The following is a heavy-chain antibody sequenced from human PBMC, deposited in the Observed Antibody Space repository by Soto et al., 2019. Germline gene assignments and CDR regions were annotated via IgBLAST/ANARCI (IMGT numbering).Heavy chain of an antibody. CDR2: ISSSGSTI. V-gene: IGHV3-11*01. CDR1: GFTFSDYY. Sequence: GGSLRLSCAASGFTFSDYYMSWIRQAPGKGLEWVSYISSSGSTIYYADSVKGRFTISRDNAKNSLYLQMNSLRAEDTAVYYCAGTTSKAQIDYWGQGTLVTVSS. D-gene: IGHD4-17*01. CDR3: AGTTSKAQIDY. J-gene: IGHJ4*02.